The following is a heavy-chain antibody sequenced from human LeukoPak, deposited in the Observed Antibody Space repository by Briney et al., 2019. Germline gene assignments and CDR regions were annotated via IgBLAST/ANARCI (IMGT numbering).Heavy chain of an antibody. D-gene: IGHD6-19*01. CDR3: ATDIRYSSGWYARDY. CDR1: GGTFSSYA. CDR2: IIPIFGTA. J-gene: IGHJ4*02. V-gene: IGHV1-69*13. Sequence: SVKVSCKASGGTFSSYAISWVRQAPGQGLEWMGGIIPIFGTANYAQKFQGRVTITADESTSTAYMELSSLRSEDTAVYYCATDIRYSSGWYARDYWGQGTLVTVSS.